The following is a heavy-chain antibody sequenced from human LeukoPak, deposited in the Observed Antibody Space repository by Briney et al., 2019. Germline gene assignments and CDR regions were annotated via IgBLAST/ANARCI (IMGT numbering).Heavy chain of an antibody. J-gene: IGHJ6*02. D-gene: IGHD3-10*01. Sequence: GGSLRLSCAASGFTFSSYGMHWVRQAPGKGLEWVAVISYDGSNKYYADSVKGRFTISRDNSKNTLYLQMNSLRAEDTAVYYCAKSYYYGSGSPSRGMDVWGQGTTVTVSS. V-gene: IGHV3-30*18. CDR1: GFTFSSYG. CDR2: ISYDGSNK. CDR3: AKSYYYGSGSPSRGMDV.